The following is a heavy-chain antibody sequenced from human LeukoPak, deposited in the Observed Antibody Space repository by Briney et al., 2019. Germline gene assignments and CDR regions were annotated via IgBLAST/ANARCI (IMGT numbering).Heavy chain of an antibody. CDR1: GFTFSSYS. D-gene: IGHD6-13*01. J-gene: IGHJ3*02. Sequence: GGSLRLSCAASGFTFSSYSMNWVRQAPGKGLEWVSSISSSSYIYYADSVKGRFTISRDNAKNSLYLRMNSLSAEDTAVYYCARDRVTSSSWYNDAFDIWGQGTMVTVSS. CDR3: ARDRVTSSSWYNDAFDI. V-gene: IGHV3-21*01. CDR2: ISSSSYI.